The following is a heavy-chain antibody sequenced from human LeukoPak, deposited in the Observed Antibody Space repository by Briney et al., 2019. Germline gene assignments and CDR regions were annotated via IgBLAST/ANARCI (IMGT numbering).Heavy chain of an antibody. V-gene: IGHV3-15*01. CDR3: TTAVLVTGMDS. CDR2: IKSNAEGGTT. CDR1: GFPSENAW. Sequence: GGSLRLSCETSGFPSENAWMTWVRQAPGRGLEWIGRIKSNAEGGTTDYAAPVKGRFAISRDDSRTTVYLQMDSLKTEDTAVYYCTTAVLVTGMDSWGQGILVTVSS. J-gene: IGHJ4*02. D-gene: IGHD2-21*02.